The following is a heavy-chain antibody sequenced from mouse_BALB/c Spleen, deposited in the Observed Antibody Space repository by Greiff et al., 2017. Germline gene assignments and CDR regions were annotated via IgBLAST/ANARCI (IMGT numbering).Heavy chain of an antibody. J-gene: IGHJ2*01. D-gene: IGHD1-1*02. Sequence: QVQLQQSGAELARPGASVKLSCKASGYTFTSYWMQWVKQRPGQGLEWIGAIYPGDGDTRYTQKFKGKATLTADKSSSTAYMQLSSLASEDSAVYYCATLYGYFDYWGQGTTLTVSS. CDR1: GYTFTSYW. CDR2: IYPGDGDT. V-gene: IGHV1-87*01. CDR3: ATLYGYFDY.